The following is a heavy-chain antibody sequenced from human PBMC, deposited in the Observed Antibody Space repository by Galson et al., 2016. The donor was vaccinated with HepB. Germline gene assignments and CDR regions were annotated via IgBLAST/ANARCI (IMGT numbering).Heavy chain of an antibody. CDR1: EFTFDDYG. D-gene: IGHD6-13*01. J-gene: IGHJ4*02. CDR2: ISSRSNYK. CDR3: ARDRRSSWGLNYFDY. Sequence: SLRLSCAASEFTFDDYGMNWVRLAPGKGLEWVSSISSRSNYKYYADSVEGRFTISRDNAKSSLSLQMNSLRAEDTAVYYCARDRRSSWGLNYFDYWGQGTLVTVSS. V-gene: IGHV3-21*01.